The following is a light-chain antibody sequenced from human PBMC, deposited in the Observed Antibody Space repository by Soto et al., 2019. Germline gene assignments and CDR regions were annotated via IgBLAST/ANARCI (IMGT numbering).Light chain of an antibody. V-gene: IGKV3-20*01. Sequence: EIVLTQSPGTLSLSPGERATLSCRASQSASSSYLAWYQQKPGQAPRLLIYGASSRATGIPDRFSGSGSGTDFTLTISRLEPEDFSVYYCQQYSSSHGTFGQGTKVEIK. CDR1: QSASSSY. J-gene: IGKJ1*01. CDR2: GAS. CDR3: QQYSSSHGT.